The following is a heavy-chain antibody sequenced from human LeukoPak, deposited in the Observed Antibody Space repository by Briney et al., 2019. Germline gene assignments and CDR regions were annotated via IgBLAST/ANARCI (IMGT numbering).Heavy chain of an antibody. V-gene: IGHV4-59*01. CDR1: GGSISSYY. Sequence: SETLSLTCTVSGGSISSYYWSWIRQPPGKGLEWIGYIYYSGSTNYNPSLKSRVTISVDTSKNQFSLNLNSVTAADTAVYYCARSLCGGDCYFPMYYLDYWGQGTLVTVSS. J-gene: IGHJ4*02. CDR3: ARSLCGGDCYFPMYYLDY. CDR2: IYYSGST. D-gene: IGHD2-21*02.